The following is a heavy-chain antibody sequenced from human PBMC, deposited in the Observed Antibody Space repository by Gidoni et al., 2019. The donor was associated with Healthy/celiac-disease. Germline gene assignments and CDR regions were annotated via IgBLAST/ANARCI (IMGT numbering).Heavy chain of an antibody. J-gene: IGHJ4*02. V-gene: IGHV3-43*01. Sequence: EVQLVESGGVVVQPGGSLRLSCAASGFTFVDYTMHWVRQAPGKGLEWVSLISWEGGSTYYADSVKGRFTISRDNSKNSLYLQMNSLRTEDTALYYCAKDGSYYDFWSGYFDYWGQGTLVTVSS. D-gene: IGHD3-3*01. CDR3: AKDGSYYDFWSGYFDY. CDR1: GFTFVDYT. CDR2: ISWEGGST.